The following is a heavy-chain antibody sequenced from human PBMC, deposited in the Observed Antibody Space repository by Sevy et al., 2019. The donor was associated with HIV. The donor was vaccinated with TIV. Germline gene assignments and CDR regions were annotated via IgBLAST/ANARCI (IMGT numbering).Heavy chain of an antibody. J-gene: IGHJ4*02. CDR3: AKDITMIVVADVHFDY. Sequence: GGSLRLSCAASGFTFDDYAMHWVRQTPGRGLEWVSGISWNSSRVGYADSVKGRFTISRDNAKNSLYLQMNSLRVEDTALYFCAKDITMIVVADVHFDYWGQGTLVTVSS. V-gene: IGHV3-9*01. CDR1: GFTFDDYA. CDR2: ISWNSSRV. D-gene: IGHD3-22*01.